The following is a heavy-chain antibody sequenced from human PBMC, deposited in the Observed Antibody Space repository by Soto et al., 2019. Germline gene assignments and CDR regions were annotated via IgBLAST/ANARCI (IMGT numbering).Heavy chain of an antibody. CDR1: GFSLSTSGVG. J-gene: IGHJ4*02. Sequence: QITLKESGPTLVKPTQTLTLTCTLSGFSLSTSGVGVGWIRQPPGKALEWLALIYWDDDKRYTPSLKSRLTITKDTSKNPVVLTMTSMDPVDTATYYCAHSGEVAGLFDYWGQGTLVTVSS. CDR2: IYWDDDK. V-gene: IGHV2-5*02. CDR3: AHSGEVAGLFDY. D-gene: IGHD6-19*01.